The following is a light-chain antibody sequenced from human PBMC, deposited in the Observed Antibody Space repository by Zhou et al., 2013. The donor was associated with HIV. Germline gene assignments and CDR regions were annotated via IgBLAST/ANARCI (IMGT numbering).Light chain of an antibody. V-gene: IGKV1-6*01. Sequence: AIQMTQSPSSLSASVGERVTITCRASQAIRNDLAWYQQKPGKAPELLIYAASTVQSGVPSRFSGSGSGTDFTLTISRLEPEDSAVYYCQQCGSSVWTFGQGTKVEIK. CDR1: QAIRND. CDR2: AAS. CDR3: QQCGSSVWT. J-gene: IGKJ1*01.